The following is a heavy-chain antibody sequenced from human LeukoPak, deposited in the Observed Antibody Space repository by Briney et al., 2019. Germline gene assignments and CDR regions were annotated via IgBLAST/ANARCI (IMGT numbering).Heavy chain of an antibody. Sequence: SETLSLTCAVSGGSISSNSYYWGWIRQPPGKGLEWIGYIYYSGSTNYNPSLKSRVTISVDTSKNQFSLKLSSVTAADTAVYYCARGGSLYYGSGSYTYWGQGTLVTVSS. J-gene: IGHJ4*02. CDR2: IYYSGST. V-gene: IGHV4-61*05. CDR1: GGSISSNSYY. D-gene: IGHD3-10*01. CDR3: ARGGSLYYGSGSYTY.